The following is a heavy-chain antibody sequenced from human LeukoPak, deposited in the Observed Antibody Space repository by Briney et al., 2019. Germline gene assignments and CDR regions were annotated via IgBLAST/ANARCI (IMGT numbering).Heavy chain of an antibody. D-gene: IGHD6-13*01. CDR2: IDRDGSST. CDR1: GFTFSSHW. J-gene: IGHJ4*02. V-gene: IGHV3-74*01. Sequence: PGGSLRLSCAASGFTFSSHWMHWVRQAPGKGLVWVSRIDRDGSSTTYADSVKGRFTISRDNAKNSLYLQMNSLRAEDTAVYYCARDSSWYDYWGQGTLVTVSS. CDR3: ARDSSWYDY.